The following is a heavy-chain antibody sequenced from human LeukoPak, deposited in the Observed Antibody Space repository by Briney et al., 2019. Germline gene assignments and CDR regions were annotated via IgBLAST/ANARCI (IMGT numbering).Heavy chain of an antibody. J-gene: IGHJ4*02. D-gene: IGHD3-10*01. V-gene: IGHV4-34*01. CDR3: ARGLGYGSGSYYLPLDY. CDR2: INHSGST. Sequence: TLSLTCAVXGGSFXGYYWSWIRQPPGKGLEWIGEINHSGSTNYNPSLKSRVTISVDTSKNQFSLKLSSVTAADTAVYYCARGLGYGSGSYYLPLDYWGQGTLVTVSS. CDR1: GGSFXGYY.